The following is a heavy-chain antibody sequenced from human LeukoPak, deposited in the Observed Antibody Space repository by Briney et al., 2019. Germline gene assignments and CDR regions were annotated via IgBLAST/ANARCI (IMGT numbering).Heavy chain of an antibody. CDR2: IYHSGST. CDR3: ARHGGHSGFDPYDY. CDR1: GYSISSGYY. J-gene: IGHJ4*02. D-gene: IGHD5-12*01. Sequence: PSETLSLTCAVSGYSISSGYYWAWIRQPPGKGLEWTGSIYHSGSTYYKPSLKSRVTISVDTSKNQFSLKVNSVTAADTAVYYCARHGGHSGFDPYDYWGQGTLVTVSS. V-gene: IGHV4-38-2*01.